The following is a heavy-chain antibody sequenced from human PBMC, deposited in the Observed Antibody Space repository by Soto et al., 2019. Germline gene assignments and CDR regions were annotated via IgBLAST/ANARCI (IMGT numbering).Heavy chain of an antibody. Sequence: SETLSLTCTVSGGSISSSSYYWGWIRQPPGKGLEWIGSIYYSGSTYYNPSLKSRVTISVDTSKNQFSLKLSSVTAADTAVYYCARQEVSNNWFDPWGQGTLVTVSS. CDR2: IYYSGST. V-gene: IGHV4-39*01. J-gene: IGHJ5*02. CDR1: GGSISSSSYY. CDR3: ARQEVSNNWFDP. D-gene: IGHD2-8*01.